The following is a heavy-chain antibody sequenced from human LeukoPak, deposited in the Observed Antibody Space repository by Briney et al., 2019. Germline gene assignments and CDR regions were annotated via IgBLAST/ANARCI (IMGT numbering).Heavy chain of an antibody. V-gene: IGHV3-30*18. J-gene: IGHJ3*02. CDR3: AKKNQQLAQTGAFDI. CDR1: GFTFSSYG. D-gene: IGHD6-13*01. CDR2: ITYDGSHK. Sequence: GGSLRLSCAASGFTFSSYGIHWVRQAPGKGLEWVAVITYDGSHKYYTDSVKGRFTISRDNSKNTLYLQMNSLRGEDTAVYYFAKKNQQLAQTGAFDIWGQGTMVTVSS.